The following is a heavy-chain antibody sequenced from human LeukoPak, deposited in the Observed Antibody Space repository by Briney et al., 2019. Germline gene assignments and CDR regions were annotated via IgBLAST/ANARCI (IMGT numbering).Heavy chain of an antibody. CDR2: ISWNSGSI. D-gene: IGHD3-22*01. CDR1: GFTFDDYA. V-gene: IGHV3-9*01. CDR3: AKGREPYYDSSAIDY. J-gene: IGHJ4*02. Sequence: GGSLRLSCAASGFTFDDYAMHWVRQAPGKGLEWVSGISWNSGSIGYADSVKGRFTISRDNSKNTLYLQVNSLRAEDTAVYYCAKGREPYYDSSAIDYWGQGTLVTVSS.